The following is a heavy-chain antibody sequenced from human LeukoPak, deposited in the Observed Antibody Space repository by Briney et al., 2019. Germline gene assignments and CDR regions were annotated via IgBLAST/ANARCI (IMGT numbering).Heavy chain of an antibody. CDR2: IAYDGSRK. V-gene: IGHV3-33*05. CDR1: GFTFSGYG. J-gene: IGHJ4*02. Sequence: GKSLRLSCAGSGFTFSGYGMHWVRQAPGKGLEWVTGIAYDGSRKHYADSVKGRFTISRDNSKNTLYLQMNSLRAEDTAVYYCARVGGRIQLWLLNYWGQGTLVTVSS. D-gene: IGHD5-18*01. CDR3: ARVGGRIQLWLLNY.